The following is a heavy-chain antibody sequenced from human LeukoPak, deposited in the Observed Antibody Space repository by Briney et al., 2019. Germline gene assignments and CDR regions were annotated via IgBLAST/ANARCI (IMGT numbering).Heavy chain of an antibody. CDR3: ARGDLDY. CDR1: GFTFSSYA. V-gene: IGHV3-30*04. CDR2: ISYDGSNK. Sequence: GRCLRLSCAASGFTFSSYAMHWVSQAPGKGLEWVAVISYDGSNKYYADSVKGRFTISRDNSKNTLYLQMNSLRAEDTAVYYCARGDLDYWGQGTLVTVSS. J-gene: IGHJ4*02. D-gene: IGHD2-21*01.